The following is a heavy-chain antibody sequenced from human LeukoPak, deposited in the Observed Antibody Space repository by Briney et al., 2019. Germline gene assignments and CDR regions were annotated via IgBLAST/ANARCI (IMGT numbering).Heavy chain of an antibody. D-gene: IGHD2-2*01. J-gene: IGHJ3*02. CDR2: IKQDGSEK. CDR1: GFTFSSYW. Sequence: GGSLRLSCAASGFTFSSYWMSWVRQAPGKGLEWVANIKQDGSEKYYVDSVKGRFTISRDNAKNSLYLQTNSLRAEDTAVYYCARERGVGAFDIWGQGTMVTVSS. V-gene: IGHV3-7*01. CDR3: ARERGVGAFDI.